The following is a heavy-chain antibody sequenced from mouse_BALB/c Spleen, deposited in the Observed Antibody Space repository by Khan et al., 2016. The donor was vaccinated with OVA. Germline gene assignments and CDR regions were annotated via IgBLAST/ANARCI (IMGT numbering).Heavy chain of an antibody. J-gene: IGHJ4*01. CDR3: TRIYYDYDGYYAMDY. D-gene: IGHD2-4*01. Sequence: QVQLQQPGAELARPGASVKMSCKASGYTFTTYTLHWIKQRPGQGLEWIGYINPSNGYTNYNQKFKDKATLTADKSSSTAYMQLSSLTSEDSAVYYCTRIYYDYDGYYAMDYWGQGTSVTVSS. V-gene: IGHV1-4*01. CDR2: INPSNGYT. CDR1: GYTFTTYT.